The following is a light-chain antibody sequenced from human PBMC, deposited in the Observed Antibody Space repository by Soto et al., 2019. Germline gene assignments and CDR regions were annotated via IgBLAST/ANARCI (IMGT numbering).Light chain of an antibody. CDR2: GAS. CDR1: QTVGSSF. CDR3: QQDGSSPIT. Sequence: ENVLPQSPAALSLSLVERSTLSCKASQTVGSSFLAWYQQKPGQAPRLLIYGASSRATGIPDRFSGSGSGTDFTLTISRLEPEDFAVYYCQQDGSSPITFGQGTRLEIK. V-gene: IGKV3-20*01. J-gene: IGKJ5*01.